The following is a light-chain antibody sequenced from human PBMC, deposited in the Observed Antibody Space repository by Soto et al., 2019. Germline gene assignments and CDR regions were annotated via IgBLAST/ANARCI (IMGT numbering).Light chain of an antibody. CDR1: SSDVGSYNL. Sequence: SALTQPASVSGSPGQSITISCTGTSSDVGSYNLVSWYQQHPGKAPKLMIYEGSKRPSGVSNRLSGSKSGNTASLTISGLQAEDEADYYCCSYAGSSTVVFGGGTQLTVL. CDR3: CSYAGSSTVV. J-gene: IGLJ2*01. V-gene: IGLV2-23*01. CDR2: EGS.